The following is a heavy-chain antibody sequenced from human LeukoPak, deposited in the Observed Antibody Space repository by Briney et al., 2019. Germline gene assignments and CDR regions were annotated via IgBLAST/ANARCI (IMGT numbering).Heavy chain of an antibody. CDR1: GFTFKEYG. Sequence: GASLRLSCAASGFTFKEYGMSWVRQAPGKGLEWVPTINDNGANTHYADSVKGRFTISRDSSKNTLFLQMNSLRADDTARYYCTKGDGGWYPIDSWGQGTLIIVSS. V-gene: IGHV3-23*01. D-gene: IGHD6-19*01. J-gene: IGHJ4*02. CDR3: TKGDGGWYPIDS. CDR2: INDNGANT.